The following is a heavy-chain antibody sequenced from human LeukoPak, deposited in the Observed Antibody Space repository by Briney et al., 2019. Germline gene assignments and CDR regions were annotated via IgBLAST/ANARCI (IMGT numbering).Heavy chain of an antibody. CDR1: GFTFSSYV. D-gene: IGHD2-15*01. CDR3: AKDVVENDY. J-gene: IGHJ4*02. Sequence: GGSLRLSCAVSGFTFSSYVMSWVRQAPGKGLEWVSAISGSGGSTYYADSVKGRFTISRDNSKNTLYLQMNSLRDEDTAVYYCAKDVVENDYWGQGTLVTVSS. V-gene: IGHV3-23*01. CDR2: ISGSGGST.